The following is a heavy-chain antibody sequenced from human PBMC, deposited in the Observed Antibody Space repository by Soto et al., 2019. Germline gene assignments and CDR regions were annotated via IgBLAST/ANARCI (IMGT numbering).Heavy chain of an antibody. D-gene: IGHD1-7*01. V-gene: IGHV4-31*03. CDR2: IYYSGST. CDR1: GGSISSGGYY. J-gene: IGHJ3*02. CDR3: ARGGNWNYAGAFDI. Sequence: QVQLQESGPGLVKPSQTLSLTCTVSGGSISSGGYYWSWIRQHPGKGLEWIGYIYYSGSTYYNPSLKSRGTIAVATSKNQCALKLSSVTAADTAVYYCARGGNWNYAGAFDIWGQGTMVTVSS.